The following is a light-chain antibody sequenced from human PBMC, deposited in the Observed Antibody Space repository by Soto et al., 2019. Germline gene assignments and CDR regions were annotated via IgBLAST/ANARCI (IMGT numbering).Light chain of an antibody. V-gene: IGKV1-12*02. CDR1: QPIKTW. J-gene: IGKJ3*01. Sequence: DIQLTQSPASVSAAVGDRINISCRASQPIKTWLAWYQQKPGKGPKLLIYTASTLETGVPSRFSGSGSVTHFTLTISSLQPEDAAIYSCQQAASFPFTFGPGAKV. CDR3: QQAASFPFT. CDR2: TAS.